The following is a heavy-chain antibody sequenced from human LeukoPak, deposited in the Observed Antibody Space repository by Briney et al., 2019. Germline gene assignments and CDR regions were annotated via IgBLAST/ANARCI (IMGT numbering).Heavy chain of an antibody. CDR1: GYSISSGYY. Sequence: SKTLSLTCAVSGYSISSGYYWGWIRQPPGKGLEWIGNIYHSGSTYYNPSLKSRVTISVDTSKNQFSLKLSSVTAADTAVYYCARASGSYDAVDYWGQGTPVTVSS. CDR3: ARASGSYDAVDY. J-gene: IGHJ4*02. V-gene: IGHV4-38-2*01. D-gene: IGHD1-26*01. CDR2: IYHSGST.